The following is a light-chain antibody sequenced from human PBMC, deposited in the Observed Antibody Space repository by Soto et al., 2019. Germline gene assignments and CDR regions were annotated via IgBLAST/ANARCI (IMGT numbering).Light chain of an antibody. Sequence: EIVMTQSPAILSVSPGDRATLSCRAGQSVSNNLAWYQQKPGQTPRLVIYGASNRATGVTARFSGSGSGTDFTLTISSLQSEDFAVYYCLPYDDWYRTVGPGTKVEIK. V-gene: IGKV3-15*01. CDR1: QSVSNN. CDR3: LPYDDWYRT. J-gene: IGKJ1*01. CDR2: GAS.